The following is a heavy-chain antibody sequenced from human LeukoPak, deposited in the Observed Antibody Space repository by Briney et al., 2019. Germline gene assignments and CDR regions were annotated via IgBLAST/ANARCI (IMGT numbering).Heavy chain of an antibody. CDR1: GYTLTELS. J-gene: IGHJ4*02. Sequence: GASVKVSCKVSGYTLTELSMHWVRQAPGKGLEWMGGFDPEDGETIYAQKFQGRVTMTEDTSTDTAYMELSSLRSEDTAVYYCATAPDTYSGYVGLDYWGQGTLVTVSS. CDR2: FDPEDGET. CDR3: ATAPDTYSGYVGLDY. D-gene: IGHD5-12*01. V-gene: IGHV1-24*01.